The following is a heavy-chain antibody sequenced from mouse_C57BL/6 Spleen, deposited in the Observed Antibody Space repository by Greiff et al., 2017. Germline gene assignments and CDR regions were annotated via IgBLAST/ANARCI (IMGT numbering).Heavy chain of an antibody. D-gene: IGHD2-5*01. J-gene: IGHJ4*01. CDR1: GFTFSSYA. Sequence: DVMLVESGEGLVKPGGSLKLSCAASGFTFSSYAMSWVRQTPEKRLEWVAYISSGGDYIYYADTVKGRFTISRDNARNTLYLQMSSLKSEDTAMYYCTRGYSNGAMDYWGQGTSVTVSS. CDR2: ISSGGDYI. CDR3: TRGYSNGAMDY. V-gene: IGHV5-9-1*02.